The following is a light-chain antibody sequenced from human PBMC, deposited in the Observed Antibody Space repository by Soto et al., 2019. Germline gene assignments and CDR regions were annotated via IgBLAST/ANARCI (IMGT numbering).Light chain of an antibody. CDR1: QSVISTS. CDR3: QQYGSSPWT. V-gene: IGKV3-20*01. J-gene: IGKJ1*01. Sequence: EIVLTKSPGTLSLSPGERATLSCRASQSVISTSLAWYQQKPGQAPRLLIYGASSRATGIPDRFSGSGSGTDFTLTISRLEPEDFAVYFCQQYGSSPWTFGQGTKVDI. CDR2: GAS.